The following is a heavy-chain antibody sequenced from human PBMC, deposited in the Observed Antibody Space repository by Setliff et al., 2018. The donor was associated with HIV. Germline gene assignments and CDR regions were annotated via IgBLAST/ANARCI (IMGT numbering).Heavy chain of an antibody. D-gene: IGHD2-2*01. CDR3: ARQKKSSSWSPNDY. V-gene: IGHV4-34*01. J-gene: IGHJ4*02. CDR2: TNHNKSS. Sequence: SETLSLTCAVYGESLSDYYWSWIRQPPGKGLEWIGETNHNKSSDYNPSLRSRVTMSVDTSKNQFSLKVKSVTAADTAVYYCARQKKSSSWSPNDYWGQGTLVTVSS. CDR1: GESLSDYY.